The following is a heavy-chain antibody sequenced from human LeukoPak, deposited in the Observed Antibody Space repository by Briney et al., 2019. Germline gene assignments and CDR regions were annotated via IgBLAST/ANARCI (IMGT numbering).Heavy chain of an antibody. CDR1: GFTFSSYS. D-gene: IGHD3-3*01. J-gene: IGHJ3*02. V-gene: IGHV3-48*02. CDR3: AREHCFWSGYYTGRGAFDI. Sequence: GGSLRLSCAASGFTFSSYSMNWVRQAPGKGLEWVSYISSSSSTIYYADSVKGRFTISRDNAKNSLYLQMNSLRDEDTAVYYCAREHCFWSGYYTGRGAFDIWGQGTMVTVSS. CDR2: ISSSSSTI.